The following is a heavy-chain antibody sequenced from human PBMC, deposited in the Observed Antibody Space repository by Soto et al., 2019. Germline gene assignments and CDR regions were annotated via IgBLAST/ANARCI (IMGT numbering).Heavy chain of an antibody. V-gene: IGHV4-59*01. CDR1: GGSISSYY. J-gene: IGHJ4*02. D-gene: IGHD6-19*01. Sequence: SETLSLTCTVSGGSISSYYWSWIRQPPGKGLEWIGYIYYSGNTNYNPSLKSRVSISLHTSKNQFSLKLSSVTAADTAVYYCARGVDRQWADYWGQGTLVTVSS. CDR3: ARGVDRQWADY. CDR2: IYYSGNT.